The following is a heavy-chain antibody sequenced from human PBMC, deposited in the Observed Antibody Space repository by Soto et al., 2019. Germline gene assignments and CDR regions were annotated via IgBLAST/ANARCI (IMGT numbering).Heavy chain of an antibody. Sequence: SETLSLTCTVSGCSISSYYWGWIRQPPGKGLEWIGYIYYSGSTNYNPSLKSRVTISVDTSKNQFSLKLSSVTAADTAVYYCARDRVTMIVAATDWFDPWGQGTLVTVSS. CDR2: IYYSGST. D-gene: IGHD3-22*01. J-gene: IGHJ5*02. V-gene: IGHV4-59*12. CDR3: ARDRVTMIVAATDWFDP. CDR1: GCSISSYY.